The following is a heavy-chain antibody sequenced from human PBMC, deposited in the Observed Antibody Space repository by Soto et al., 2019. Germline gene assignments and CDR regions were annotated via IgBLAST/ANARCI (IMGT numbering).Heavy chain of an antibody. V-gene: IGHV3-15*01. CDR1: GFSISDSW. CDR3: TTYAYIRGNDRVRWAY. Sequence: EVQLVESGGGLVKPGGSLRFSCAASGFSISDSWMSWVRQAPGKGPEWVASIKSKTDGRKTDYAEPVTVRFTISRDDYKNSLSLEMNSLKTEDTALYCCTTYAYIRGNDRVRWAYWGLGTMVNVSS. D-gene: IGHD3-16*01. J-gene: IGHJ4*02. CDR2: IKSKTDGRKT.